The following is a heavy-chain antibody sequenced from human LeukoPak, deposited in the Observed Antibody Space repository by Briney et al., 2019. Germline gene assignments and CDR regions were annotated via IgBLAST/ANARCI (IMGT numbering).Heavy chain of an antibody. CDR1: GFTFDDYG. CDR2: INWDGGST. Sequence: GGSLRLSCAASGFTFDDYGMSWVRQAPGKGLEWVSGINWDGGSTGYADSVKGRFTISRDNAKNSLYLQMNSLRAEDTALYHCARDYYGSGSRWFDPWGQGTLVTVSS. J-gene: IGHJ5*02. D-gene: IGHD3-10*01. V-gene: IGHV3-20*01. CDR3: ARDYYGSGSRWFDP.